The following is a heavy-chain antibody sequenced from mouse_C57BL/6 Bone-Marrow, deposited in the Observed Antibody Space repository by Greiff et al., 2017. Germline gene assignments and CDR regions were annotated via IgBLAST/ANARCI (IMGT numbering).Heavy chain of an antibody. CDR1: GFTFSDAW. D-gene: IGHD1-1*01. J-gene: IGHJ3*01. CDR3: SAYYGSSPWFAY. V-gene: IGHV6-6*01. Sequence: EVKVEESGGGLVQPGGSMKLSCAASGFTFSDAWMDWVRQSPEKGLEWVAEIRKKANNHATYYAESVKGRFTISRDDSKSSVYLQMNSLRAEDTGIYYCSAYYGSSPWFAYWGQGTLVTVSA. CDR2: IRKKANNHAT.